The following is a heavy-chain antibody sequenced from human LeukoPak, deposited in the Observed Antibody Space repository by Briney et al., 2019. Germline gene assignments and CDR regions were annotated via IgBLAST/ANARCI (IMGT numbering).Heavy chain of an antibody. Sequence: SETLSLTCTVSGGSISSGSYYWTWIRQPAGKGLEWIGRIYTSGSTNFNPSLKSRVTISEDTSKNQSSLKLSSVTAADTAVYYCARDYRDGYNYEWFDPWGQGTLVTVSS. CDR3: ARDYRDGYNYEWFDP. CDR1: GGSISSGSYY. CDR2: IYTSGST. J-gene: IGHJ5*02. V-gene: IGHV4-61*02. D-gene: IGHD5-24*01.